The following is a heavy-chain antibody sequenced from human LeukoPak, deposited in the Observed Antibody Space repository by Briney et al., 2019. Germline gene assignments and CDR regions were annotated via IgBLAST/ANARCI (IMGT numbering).Heavy chain of an antibody. D-gene: IGHD1-26*01. CDR1: GGSISGSSYY. Sequence: SETLSLTCTVSGGSISGSSYYWGWIRQPPGKGLQWIGYIHYSGSTNYNPSLKSRVTISVDTSKNQFSLKLSSVTAADTAVYYCARVRLPGTGMDVWGQGTTVTVSS. J-gene: IGHJ6*02. CDR2: IHYSGST. CDR3: ARVRLPGTGMDV. V-gene: IGHV4-61*05.